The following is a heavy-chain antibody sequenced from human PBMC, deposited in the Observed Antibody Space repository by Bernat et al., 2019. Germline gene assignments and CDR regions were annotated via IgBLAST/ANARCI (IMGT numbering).Heavy chain of an antibody. CDR2: ISGSGGST. D-gene: IGHD3-10*01. J-gene: IGHJ4*02. V-gene: IGHV3-23*01. CDR3: AKDGGDYDVSGTFYTPDY. Sequence: EVQLLESGGGLVQPGGSLRLSCAASGFTFSIYGMTWVRQAPGKGLEWVSAISGSGGSTYYADSVKGRFTISRDNSKNTLYLQMNSLRAGDTAIYYCAKDGGDYDVSGTFYTPDYWGQGTLVTVSS. CDR1: GFTFSIYG.